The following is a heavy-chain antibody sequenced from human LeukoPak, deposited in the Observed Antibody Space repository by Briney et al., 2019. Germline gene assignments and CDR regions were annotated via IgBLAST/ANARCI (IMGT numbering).Heavy chain of an antibody. V-gene: IGHV3-11*01. D-gene: IGHD6-6*01. CDR3: ARLRSSSFYYYYMDV. Sequence: KPGGSLRLSCAASGFTFSDYYMSWIRQAPGKGLEWVSYISSSGSTIYYADSVKGRFTISRDNAKNSLYPQMNSLRAEDTAVYYCARLRSSSFYYYYMDVWGKGTTVTVSS. CDR2: ISSSGSTI. CDR1: GFTFSDYY. J-gene: IGHJ6*03.